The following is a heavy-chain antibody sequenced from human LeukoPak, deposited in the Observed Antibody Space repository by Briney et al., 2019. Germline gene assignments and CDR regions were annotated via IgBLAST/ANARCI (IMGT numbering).Heavy chain of an antibody. J-gene: IGHJ4*02. CDR1: GFTFDDYA. Sequence: GGSLRLSCAASGFTFDDYATHWVRLAPGKGLEWVSGISWNSGSIGYADSVKGRFTISRDNAKNSLYLQMNSLRAEDTALYYCAKDSGLRFLEWLIDYWGQGTLVTVSS. V-gene: IGHV3-9*01. D-gene: IGHD3-3*01. CDR3: AKDSGLRFLEWLIDY. CDR2: ISWNSGSI.